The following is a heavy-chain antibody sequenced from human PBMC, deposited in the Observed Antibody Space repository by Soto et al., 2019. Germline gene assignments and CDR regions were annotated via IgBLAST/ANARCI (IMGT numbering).Heavy chain of an antibody. CDR1: GGSFSGYY. Sequence: SETLSLTCAVYGGSFSGYYWSWIRQPPGKGLEWIGEINHSGSTNYNPSLKSRVTISVDTSKNQFSLKLSSVTAADTAVYYCARGPSPAARDYWGQGTRVTVSS. J-gene: IGHJ4*02. CDR3: ARGPSPAARDY. V-gene: IGHV4-34*01. CDR2: INHSGST. D-gene: IGHD6-13*01.